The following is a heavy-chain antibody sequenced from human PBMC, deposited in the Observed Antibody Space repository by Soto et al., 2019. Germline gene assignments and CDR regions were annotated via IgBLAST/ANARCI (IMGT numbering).Heavy chain of an antibody. J-gene: IGHJ4*02. D-gene: IGHD2-15*01. V-gene: IGHV1-58*02. CDR2: IVVGSGHT. CDR3: AADSRYCSGGNCEDY. Sequence: QMQLVQSGPEVRKPGTSVKVSCKASELTFTSSVIQWVRQALGQRLGGKGWIVVGSGHTNYAQKFQERVTITRDMSTSTAYMELSSLRSEDTAVYYCAADSRYCSGGNCEDYWGQGTLVTVSS. CDR1: ELTFTSSV.